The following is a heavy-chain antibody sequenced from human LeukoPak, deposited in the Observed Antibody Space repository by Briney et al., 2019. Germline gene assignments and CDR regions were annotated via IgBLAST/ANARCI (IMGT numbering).Heavy chain of an antibody. Sequence: SETLSLTCTVSGGSFTSHYWSWIRQPPGKGLEWIGYYSGSTNYNPSLKSRVTISADTSKNQFSLKLTSVTAADTAVYYCARGRYFDNWGQGTLVTVSS. J-gene: IGHJ4*02. CDR3: ARGRYFDN. CDR2: YSGST. V-gene: IGHV4-59*11. CDR1: GGSFTSHY.